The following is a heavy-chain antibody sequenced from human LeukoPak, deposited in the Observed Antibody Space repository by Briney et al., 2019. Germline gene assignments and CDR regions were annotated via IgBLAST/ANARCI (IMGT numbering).Heavy chain of an antibody. V-gene: IGHV3-33*06. Sequence: GGSLRLSCAASGFTFSSYGMHWVRQAPGKGLEWVAVIWYDGSNKYYADSVKGRFTISRDNSKNTLYLQMNSLRAEDTAVYYCAKDTDYDFWSGYPHYFDYWGQGTLVTVSS. CDR1: GFTFSSYG. D-gene: IGHD3-3*01. J-gene: IGHJ4*02. CDR3: AKDTDYDFWSGYPHYFDY. CDR2: IWYDGSNK.